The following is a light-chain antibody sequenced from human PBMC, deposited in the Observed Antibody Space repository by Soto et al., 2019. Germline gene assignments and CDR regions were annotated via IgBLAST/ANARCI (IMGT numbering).Light chain of an antibody. CDR2: DVS. Sequence: QPVLTQPASVSGSPGQSITISCTGTSSDVGGYNYVSWYQQHPGKAPKLIIYDVSDRPSGVSNRFSGSKSANTASLTISGLQAEDEADYYCCSYTSSGARVFGTGTKLTVL. CDR1: SSDVGGYNY. CDR3: CSYTSSGARV. V-gene: IGLV2-14*01. J-gene: IGLJ1*01.